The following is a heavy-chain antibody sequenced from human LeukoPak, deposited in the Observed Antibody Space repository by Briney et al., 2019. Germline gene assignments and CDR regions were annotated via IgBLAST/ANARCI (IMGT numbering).Heavy chain of an antibody. Sequence: SQTLSLTCTASGGSISSGSYYWSWIRQPAGKGLEWIGRIYTSGSTNYNPSLKSRVTISVDTSKNQFSLKLSSVTAADTAVYYCARERSHNDFWSGYSTGAFDIWGQGTMVTVSS. J-gene: IGHJ3*02. V-gene: IGHV4-61*02. CDR1: GGSISSGSYY. D-gene: IGHD3-3*01. CDR2: IYTSGST. CDR3: ARERSHNDFWSGYSTGAFDI.